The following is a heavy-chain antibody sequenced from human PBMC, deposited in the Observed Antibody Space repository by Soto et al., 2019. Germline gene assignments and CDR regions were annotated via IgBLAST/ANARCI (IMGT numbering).Heavy chain of an antibody. J-gene: IGHJ4*02. CDR2: ISGFNGNT. Sequence: QVQLVQSGAEVKKPGASVKVSCKASGYTFNFYGITWVRQAPGQGLEWMGWISGFNGNTNYAADLQGRVTMTTDTSTSTAYMELRGLRSDDTAVYYCARIGVLHGHESPDFDSWGQGTLVTVSS. CDR1: GYTFNFYG. CDR3: ARIGVLHGHESPDFDS. D-gene: IGHD3-16*01. V-gene: IGHV1-18*01.